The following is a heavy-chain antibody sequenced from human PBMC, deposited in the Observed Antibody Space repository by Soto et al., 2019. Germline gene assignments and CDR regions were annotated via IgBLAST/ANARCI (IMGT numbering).Heavy chain of an antibody. Sequence: PSETLCLTCTVSGGSISSSSYYWGWIRQPPGKGLEWIGSIYYSGSTYYNPSLKSRVTISVDTSKNHFSLKLSSVTAADTAVYYCATQEVGGSYVYTFDPWGQGTLVTVS. V-gene: IGHV4-39*02. J-gene: IGHJ5*02. CDR3: ATQEVGGSYVYTFDP. CDR2: IYYSGST. CDR1: GGSISSSSYY. D-gene: IGHD1-26*01.